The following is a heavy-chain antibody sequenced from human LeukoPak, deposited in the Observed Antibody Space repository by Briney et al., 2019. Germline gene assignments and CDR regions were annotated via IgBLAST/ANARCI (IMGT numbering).Heavy chain of an antibody. CDR1: GGSVTSTNW. J-gene: IGHJ4*02. V-gene: IGHV4-4*02. CDR3: AREGGFYRPLDY. Sequence: PSETLSLTCAVSGGSVTSTNWWTWVRQPPGKVLEWIGDVHLDGRTNYNPSLKSRLIMSVDLPENHISLKLTSVTAADTAVYYCAREGGFYRPLDYSGQGTLVTVSS. D-gene: IGHD3-3*01. CDR2: VHLDGRT.